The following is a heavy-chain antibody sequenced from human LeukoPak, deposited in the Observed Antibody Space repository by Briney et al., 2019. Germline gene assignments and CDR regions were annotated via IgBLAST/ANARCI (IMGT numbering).Heavy chain of an antibody. CDR2: ISYDGRNK. D-gene: IGHD5-18*01. CDR1: GFTFSSYA. CDR3: ARDVTVNSYGWFGYDYYMDV. V-gene: IGHV3-30*04. Sequence: PGRSLRLSCAASGFTFSSYAMHWVRPAPGKGLEWVAVISYDGRNKSYADSVKGRFTISRDNSKNTLYRQMNSLRAEDTAVYYCARDVTVNSYGWFGYDYYMDVWGKGTTVTVSS. J-gene: IGHJ6*03.